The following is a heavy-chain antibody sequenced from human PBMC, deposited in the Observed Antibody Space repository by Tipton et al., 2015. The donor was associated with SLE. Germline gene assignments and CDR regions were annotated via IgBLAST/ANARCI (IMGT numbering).Heavy chain of an antibody. CDR1: GGSFSGYY. D-gene: IGHD6-6*01. CDR3: ARASSSIAARGFDY. Sequence: TLSLTCAVYGGSFSGYYWSWIRQPPGKGLEWIGEINHSGSTNYNPSLKSRVTISVDTSRNQFSLKLSSVTAADTAVYYCARASSSIAARGFDYWGQGTLVTVSS. J-gene: IGHJ4*02. CDR2: INHSGST. V-gene: IGHV4-34*01.